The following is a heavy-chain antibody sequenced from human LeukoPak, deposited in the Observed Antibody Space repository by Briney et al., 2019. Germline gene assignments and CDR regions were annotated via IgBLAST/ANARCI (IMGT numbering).Heavy chain of an antibody. CDR1: GLTFINDG. V-gene: IGHV3-48*02. Sequence: PGGSLRLSCVASGLTFINDGFHWVRQAPGKGLEWLSFIGTGRPSTFFSESTGSPSTFFSDSVKGRCTLSRDNGKSTVYLEMTGLKDEDTGVYYCATDTRLALGSLDLWGQGTLVTISS. J-gene: IGHJ3*01. CDR3: ATDTRLALGSLDL. D-gene: IGHD3-16*01. CDR2: IGTGRPSTFFSESTGSPST.